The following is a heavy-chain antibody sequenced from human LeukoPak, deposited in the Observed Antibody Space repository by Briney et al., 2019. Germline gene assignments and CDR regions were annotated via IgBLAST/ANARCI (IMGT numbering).Heavy chain of an antibody. CDR2: MNPNSGNT. Sequence: ASVKVSCKASGYTFTSYDINWVRQATGQGLEWMGWMNPNSGNTGYAQKFQGRVTMTRNTSISTAYMELSSLRPEDAAVYYCARAYYDFWSGYYYYYGMDVWGQGTTVTVSS. V-gene: IGHV1-8*01. D-gene: IGHD3-3*01. CDR1: GYTFTSYD. CDR3: ARAYYDFWSGYYYYYGMDV. J-gene: IGHJ6*02.